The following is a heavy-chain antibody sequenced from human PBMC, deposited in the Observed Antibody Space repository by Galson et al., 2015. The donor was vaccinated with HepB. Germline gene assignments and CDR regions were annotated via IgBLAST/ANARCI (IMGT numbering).Heavy chain of an antibody. J-gene: IGHJ4*02. V-gene: IGHV3-23*01. D-gene: IGHD3-10*01. CDR1: GFTFSSFA. CDR3: AKVGGTYYGSGRPFDY. CDR2: ISGSGGST. Sequence: SLRLSCAASGFTFSSFAMSWVRQAPGKGLEWVSSISGSGGSTYYADSVKGRFTISRDHPTRTLYLQVNSLRAEDTAVYSCAKVGGTYYGSGRPFDYWGQGTLVTVSS.